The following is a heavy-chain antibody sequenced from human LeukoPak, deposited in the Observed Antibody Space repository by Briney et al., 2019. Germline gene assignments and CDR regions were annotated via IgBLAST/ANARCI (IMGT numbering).Heavy chain of an antibody. J-gene: IGHJ6*03. D-gene: IGHD2-2*01. CDR1: GYSFTSYW. CDR2: IYPGDSDT. Sequence: GESLKISCRGSGYSFTSYWIGWVRQMPGKGLEWMGNIYPGDSDTRYSPSFQGQVTISADKSISTAYLQWSSLKASDTAMYYCARPRRCCSSTSCSYYYYYMDVWGKGTTVTISS. CDR3: ARPRRCCSSTSCSYYYYYMDV. V-gene: IGHV5-51*01.